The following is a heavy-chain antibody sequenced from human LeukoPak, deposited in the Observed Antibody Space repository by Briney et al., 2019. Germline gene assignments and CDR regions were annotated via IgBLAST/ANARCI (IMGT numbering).Heavy chain of an antibody. CDR1: GGSISSSSYY. Sequence: SETLSLTCTVSGGSISSSSYYWGWIRQPPGKGLEWIGSIYYSGSTYYNPSLKSRVTISVDTSKNQFSLKLSSVTAADTAVYYCARADQRGYYDSGAFDIWGQGTMVTVSS. CDR2: IYYSGST. V-gene: IGHV4-39*07. CDR3: ARADQRGYYDSGAFDI. D-gene: IGHD3-22*01. J-gene: IGHJ3*02.